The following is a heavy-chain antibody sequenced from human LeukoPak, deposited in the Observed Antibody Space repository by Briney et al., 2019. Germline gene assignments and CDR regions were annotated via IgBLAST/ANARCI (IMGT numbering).Heavy chain of an antibody. CDR2: IYYSGST. CDR3: ARDYSNYDGYYFDY. CDR1: GGSISSYY. Sequence: SETLSLTCTVSGGSISSYYWSWIRQPPGKGLEWIGYIYYSGSTNYNPSLKSRVTISVDTSKNQFSLKLSSVTAADTAVYYCARDYSNYDGYYFDYWGQGTLVTVSS. D-gene: IGHD4-11*01. J-gene: IGHJ4*02. V-gene: IGHV4-59*01.